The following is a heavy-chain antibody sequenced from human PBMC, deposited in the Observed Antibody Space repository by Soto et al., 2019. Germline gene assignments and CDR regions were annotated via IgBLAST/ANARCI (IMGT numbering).Heavy chain of an antibody. CDR1: GFTFSSYA. V-gene: IGHV3-64*01. Sequence: GGSLRLSCAASGFTFSSYAMHWVRQAPGKGLEYVSAISSNGDSTYYANSVKGRFTISRDNSKNTRYLQMGSLRAEDMAVYYCARDALPRITMVRGVNPIYYYMDVWGKGTTVTVSS. CDR3: ARDALPRITMVRGVNPIYYYMDV. CDR2: ISSNGDST. D-gene: IGHD3-10*01. J-gene: IGHJ6*03.